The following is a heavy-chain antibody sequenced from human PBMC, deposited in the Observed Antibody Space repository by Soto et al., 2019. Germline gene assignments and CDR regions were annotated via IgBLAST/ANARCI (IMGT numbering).Heavy chain of an antibody. CDR1: GFTFSSYG. CDR2: INSDGSST. V-gene: IGHV3-74*01. D-gene: IGHD4-4*01. J-gene: IGHJ4*02. CDR3: ARVRIQLSPNLFNY. Sequence: GGSLRLSCAASGFTFSSYGRHWVRQAPGKGLVWVSRINSDGSSTNYADSVKGRFTISRDNAKNTLYLQMNSLRAEDTVVYYCARVRIQLSPNLFNYWGQGTIVTVSS.